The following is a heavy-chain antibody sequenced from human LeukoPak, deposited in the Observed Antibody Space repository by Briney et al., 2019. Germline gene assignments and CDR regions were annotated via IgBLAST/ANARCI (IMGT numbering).Heavy chain of an antibody. Sequence: SETLSLTCAVYGGSFSGYYWSWIRQPPGKGLEWIGEINHSGSTNYNPSLKSRVTISVDTSKNQFSLKLSSATAADTAVYYCAGGVVAAGNWGQGTLVTVSS. J-gene: IGHJ4*02. CDR2: INHSGST. CDR1: GGSFSGYY. D-gene: IGHD2-15*01. V-gene: IGHV4-34*01. CDR3: AGGVVAAGN.